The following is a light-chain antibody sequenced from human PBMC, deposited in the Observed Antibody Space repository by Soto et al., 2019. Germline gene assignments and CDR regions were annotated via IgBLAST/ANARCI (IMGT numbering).Light chain of an antibody. CDR1: SSNIGSNT. V-gene: IGLV1-44*01. CDR2: SNN. CDR3: AAWDDSLNGHV. J-gene: IGLJ1*01. Sequence: QSALTQPPSSSGIPGQRVTISCSGSSSNIGSNTVNWYQQLPGTAPKLLIYSNNQRPSGVPDRFSGSKSGTSASLAISGLQSEDEADYYCAAWDDSLNGHVFGTGTKVTVL.